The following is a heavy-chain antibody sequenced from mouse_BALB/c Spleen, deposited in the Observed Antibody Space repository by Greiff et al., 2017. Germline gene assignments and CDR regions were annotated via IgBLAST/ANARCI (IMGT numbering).Heavy chain of an antibody. Sequence: DVHLVESGGGLVKPGGSLKLSCAASGFAFSSYDMSWVRQTPEKRLEWVAYISSGGGSTYYPDTVKGRFTISRDNAKNTLYLQMSSLKSEDTAMYYCARQKYGNYAWFAYWGQGTLVTVSA. CDR2: ISSGGGST. J-gene: IGHJ3*01. CDR1: GFAFSSYD. D-gene: IGHD2-10*02. CDR3: ARQKYGNYAWFAY. V-gene: IGHV5-12-1*01.